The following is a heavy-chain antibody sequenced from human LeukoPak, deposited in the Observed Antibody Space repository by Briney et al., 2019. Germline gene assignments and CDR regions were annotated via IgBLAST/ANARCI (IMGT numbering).Heavy chain of an antibody. V-gene: IGHV4-34*01. CDR3: ARGRRVNYGSGSYYSS. J-gene: IGHJ5*02. D-gene: IGHD3-10*01. CDR1: GGSFSGYY. Sequence: PSETLSLTCAVYGGSFSGYYWSWIRQPPGKGLEWIGEINHSGSTNYNPSPKSRVTISVDTSKNQFSLKLSSVTAADTAVYYCARGRRVNYGSGSYYSSWGQGTLVTVSS. CDR2: INHSGST.